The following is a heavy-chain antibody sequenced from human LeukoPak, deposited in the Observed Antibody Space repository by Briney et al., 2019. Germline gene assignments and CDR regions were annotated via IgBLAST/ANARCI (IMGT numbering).Heavy chain of an antibody. V-gene: IGHV3-30*18. CDR1: EFTFSTYG. CDR2: ISYDGSYK. CDR3: AKDRYSGLNTIDY. Sequence: PGRSLRLSCAASEFTFSTYGMHWVRQAPGKGLEWVAVISYDGSYKFYADSVKGRFTISGDNSKSTLYLQMNSLRAEDTAVYYCAKDRYSGLNTIDYWGQGTLVTVSS. J-gene: IGHJ4*02. D-gene: IGHD6-13*01.